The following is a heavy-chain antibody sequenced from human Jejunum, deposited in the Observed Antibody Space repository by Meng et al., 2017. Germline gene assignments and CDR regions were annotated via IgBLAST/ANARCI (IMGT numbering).Heavy chain of an antibody. J-gene: IGHJ4*02. Sequence: VQLLDFGGGLVQPGGSLRLSCAASGFTLNNYAMTWVRQAPGKGLEWVSSVTTDGNTYYADSVKGRFTISRDNSKNTLYLQMSSLRAEDTALYYCAKLVPYWGQGTLVTVSS. CDR3: AKLVPY. V-gene: IGHV3-23*01. CDR2: VTTDGNT. D-gene: IGHD2-21*01. CDR1: GFTLNNYA.